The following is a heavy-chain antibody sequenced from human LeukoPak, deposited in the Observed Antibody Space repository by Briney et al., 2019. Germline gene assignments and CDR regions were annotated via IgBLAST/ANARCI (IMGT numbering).Heavy chain of an antibody. CDR1: GFTFSSYA. Sequence: PGRSLRLSCAASGFTFSSYAMHWVRQAPGKGLEWVAVISYDGSNKYYADSVKGRFTISRDNSKNTLYLQMNSLRAEDTAVYYCARAPLYYFDYWGQGTLVTVSS. CDR3: ARAPLYYFDY. CDR2: ISYDGSNK. J-gene: IGHJ4*02. V-gene: IGHV3-30*04.